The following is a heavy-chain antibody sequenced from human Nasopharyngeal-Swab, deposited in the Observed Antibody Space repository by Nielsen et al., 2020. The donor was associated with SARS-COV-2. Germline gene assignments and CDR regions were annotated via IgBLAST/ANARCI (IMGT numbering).Heavy chain of an antibody. J-gene: IGHJ4*02. Sequence: WIRQPPGKGLEWIGSIYYSGSTYYNPSLKSRVTISVDTSKNQFSLKLSSVTAADTAVYYCARQETGGYRYYFDYWGQGTLVTVSS. CDR3: ARQETGGYRYYFDY. V-gene: IGHV4-39*01. CDR2: IYYSGST. D-gene: IGHD5-12*01.